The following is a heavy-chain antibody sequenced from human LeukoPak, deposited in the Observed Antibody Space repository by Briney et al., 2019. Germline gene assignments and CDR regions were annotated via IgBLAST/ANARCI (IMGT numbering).Heavy chain of an antibody. J-gene: IGHJ6*03. Sequence: SVKVSCKASGGTFSSYAISWVRQAPGQGLEWMGRIIPIFGTANYAQKFQGRVTITTDESTSTAYMELSSLRSEDTAVYYCARDWGAARSYYYYYMDVWGKGTTVTVSS. CDR2: IIPIFGTA. CDR1: GGTFSSYA. V-gene: IGHV1-69*05. D-gene: IGHD6-6*01. CDR3: ARDWGAARSYYYYYMDV.